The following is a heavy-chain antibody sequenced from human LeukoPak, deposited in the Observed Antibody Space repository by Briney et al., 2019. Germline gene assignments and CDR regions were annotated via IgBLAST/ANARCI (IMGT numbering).Heavy chain of an antibody. CDR3: ARNMSTEGWFDS. D-gene: IGHD5/OR15-5a*01. CDR1: DYSIRSGDY. V-gene: IGHV4-38-2*01. CDR2: IYNSVST. Sequence: PSETLSLTCVVSDYSIRSGDYWAWIRQPPGKGLEWIGSIYNSVSTSYNPSLKSRVTMSLDPSKNQFSLNLRSVTAADTAVYYCARNMSTEGWFDSWGRGTLVTVSS. J-gene: IGHJ5*01.